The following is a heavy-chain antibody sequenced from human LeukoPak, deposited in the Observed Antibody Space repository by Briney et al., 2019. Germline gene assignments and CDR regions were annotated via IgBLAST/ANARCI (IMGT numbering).Heavy chain of an antibody. D-gene: IGHD5-24*01. Sequence: RASVTVSCKASGGTFSSYAISWVRQAPGQGLEWMGRIIPILGIANYAQKFQGRVTITADKSTSTAYMELSSLRSEDTAVYYCARDMPGWLQLGFDYWGQGTLVTVSS. CDR3: ARDMPGWLQLGFDY. J-gene: IGHJ4*02. CDR1: GGTFSSYA. V-gene: IGHV1-69*04. CDR2: IIPILGIA.